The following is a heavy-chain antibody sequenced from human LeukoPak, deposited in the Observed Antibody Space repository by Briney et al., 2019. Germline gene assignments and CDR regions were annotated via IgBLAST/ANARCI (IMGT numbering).Heavy chain of an antibody. D-gene: IGHD2-15*01. Sequence: GGSLRLSCAASGFTFSSYAMSWVRQAPGKGLEWVSAISGGGGSTYYADSVKGRFTISRDNSKNTLYLQMNSLRAEDTAVYYCAKDGPNCSGGSCYPAYFDYWGQGTLVTVSS. CDR2: ISGGGGST. CDR1: GFTFSSYA. J-gene: IGHJ4*02. CDR3: AKDGPNCSGGSCYPAYFDY. V-gene: IGHV3-23*01.